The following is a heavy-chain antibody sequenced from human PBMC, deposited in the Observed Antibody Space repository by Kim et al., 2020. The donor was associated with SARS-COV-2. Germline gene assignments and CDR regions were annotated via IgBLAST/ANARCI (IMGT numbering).Heavy chain of an antibody. D-gene: IGHD2-15*01. CDR2: IYYSGST. CDR3: ASSPPGLPEWRYWYFDL. V-gene: IGHV4-59*13. J-gene: IGHJ2*01. Sequence: SETLSLTCTVSGGSISSYYWSWIRQPPGKGLEWIGYIYYSGSTNYNPSLKSRVTITVDTSTNQFSLKLSPVTAADTAVYDCASSPPGLPEWRYWYFDLWGRGTLVPVSS. CDR1: GGSISSYY.